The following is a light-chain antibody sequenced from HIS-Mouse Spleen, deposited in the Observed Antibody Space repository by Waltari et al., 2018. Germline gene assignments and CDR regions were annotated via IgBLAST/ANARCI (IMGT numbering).Light chain of an antibody. J-gene: IGLJ2*01. CDR3: YSAADNNVV. V-gene: IGLV3-27*01. CDR2: KES. CDR1: VLAKKY. Sequence: SYELTQQSSVSESPGQTARITCSGDVLAKKYARWFQQKPGQAPVLVIYKESERPSGIPERFSGSSSGTTVTLTISGAQVEDEADYYCYSAADNNVVFGGGTKLTVL.